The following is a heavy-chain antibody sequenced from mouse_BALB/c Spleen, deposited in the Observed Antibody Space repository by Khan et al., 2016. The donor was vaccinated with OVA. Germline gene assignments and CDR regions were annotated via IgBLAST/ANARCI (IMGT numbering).Heavy chain of an antibody. CDR2: INTYTGEP. CDR1: GYTLTNYG. CDR3: ARSKGNYWFAY. Sequence: QIQLVQSGPELKKPGETVKISCKASGYTLTNYGMNWVKQAPGKGLKWMGWINTYTGEPTYAEDFKGRIDFSLETSASTDYLQINNLKIEDTSTYNYARSKGNYWFAYWGQGTLVTVSA. J-gene: IGHJ3*01. D-gene: IGHD2-1*01. V-gene: IGHV9-3-1*01.